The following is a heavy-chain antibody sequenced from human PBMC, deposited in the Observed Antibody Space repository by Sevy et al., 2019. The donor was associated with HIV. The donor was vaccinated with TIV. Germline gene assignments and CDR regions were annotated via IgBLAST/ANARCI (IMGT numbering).Heavy chain of an antibody. Sequence: GGSLRLSCAASGFTFSSYSLSSYSMNWGRQAPGKGLEWVSSISSGSSYIFYADSVKGRFTISRDNAKNSLYLQMNSLRAEDTAVYYCARDRGVGTSSYGMDVWGQGTTVTVPS. CDR3: ARDRGVGTSSYGMDV. CDR2: ISSGSSYI. CDR1: GFTFSSYSLSSYS. J-gene: IGHJ6*02. D-gene: IGHD1-26*01. V-gene: IGHV3-21*01.